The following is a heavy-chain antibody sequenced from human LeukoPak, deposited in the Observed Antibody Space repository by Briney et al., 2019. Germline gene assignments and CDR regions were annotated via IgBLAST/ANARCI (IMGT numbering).Heavy chain of an antibody. J-gene: IGHJ6*03. V-gene: IGHV4-61*01. CDR1: GGSISSGSYY. CDR3: AGSYHYSVDV. CDR2: ISYIGST. Sequence: SQTLSLTCTVSGGSISSGSYYWNWIRQPPGKGLEWIGYISYIGSTKYNPSLKSRVTISEDTSTKQFSLKLSSVTAADTAVYYCAGSYHYSVDVWGKGTTVTVSS.